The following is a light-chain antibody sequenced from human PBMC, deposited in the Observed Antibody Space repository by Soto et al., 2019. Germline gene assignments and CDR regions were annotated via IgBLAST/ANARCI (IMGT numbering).Light chain of an antibody. CDR3: QQYNRYSRT. Sequence: DIQMTQSPSTLSASVGDRVTITCRASQSISSWLAWYQQKPGKAPKLLIYDASSLGSGVPSRFSGSGSGTEFTLTISSLQPDDFATYYCQQYNRYSRTFGQGTKVDIK. CDR1: QSISSW. CDR2: DAS. V-gene: IGKV1-5*01. J-gene: IGKJ1*01.